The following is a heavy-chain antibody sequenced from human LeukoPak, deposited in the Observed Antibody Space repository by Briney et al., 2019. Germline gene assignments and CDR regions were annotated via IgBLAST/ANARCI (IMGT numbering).Heavy chain of an antibody. CDR3: ARGAVRGGTNFDY. J-gene: IGHJ4*02. Sequence: PSQTLSLTCAISGDSVSGSPAVWNWIRQSPSRGLEWLGRAYYRSKWYIGYAVSVKGRITITPDTSKNQFSPQLNSVTPEDTAVYYCARGAVRGGTNFDYWGQGTLVTVSS. CDR1: GDSVSGSPAV. V-gene: IGHV6-1*01. CDR2: AYYRSKWYI. D-gene: IGHD3-10*01.